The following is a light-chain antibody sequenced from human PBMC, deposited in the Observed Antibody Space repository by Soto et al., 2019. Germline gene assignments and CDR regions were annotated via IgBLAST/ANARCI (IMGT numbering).Light chain of an antibody. CDR1: QIVSSY. J-gene: IGKJ1*01. CDR3: QQRSNWPWT. CDR2: DAS. V-gene: IGKV3-11*01. Sequence: EIVLTQSPATLSLSPGEKATLSYRASQIVSSYLAWYQQKPGQAPRLLIYDASNRATGIPARFSGSGSGTDFTFTISSLEPEDFAVYYCQQRSNWPWTFGQGTKVDIK.